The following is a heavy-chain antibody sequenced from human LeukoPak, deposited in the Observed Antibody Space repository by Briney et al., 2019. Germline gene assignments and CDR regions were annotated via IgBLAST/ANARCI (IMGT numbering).Heavy chain of an antibody. CDR1: GYTFTSCN. CDR3: ARLLYSSGHRGFGY. V-gene: IGHV1-46*01. J-gene: IGHJ4*02. D-gene: IGHD3-22*01. CDR2: INPRGGST. Sequence: ASVKVSCKASGYTFTSCNMQWVRQAPGQGLEWMGVINPRGGSTTYAQKFQGRVTMTRDTSTSTVYMELSSLRPEDTAVYYCARLLYSSGHRGFGYWGQGTLVTVSS.